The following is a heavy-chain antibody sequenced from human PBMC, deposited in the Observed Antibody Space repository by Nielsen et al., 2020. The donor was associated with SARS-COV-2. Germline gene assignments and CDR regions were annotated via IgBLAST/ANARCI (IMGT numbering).Heavy chain of an antibody. V-gene: IGHV4-59*01. CDR3: ARIAPITIFGVVSWFDP. Sequence: SETLSLTCTVSGCTISSYYWSWIRQPPGKGLEWVGSIYYSGSTTYNPYLKSRVTISVETSNNQFSLKLSSVTAADTAVYYCARIAPITIFGVVSWFDPWGQGTLVTVSS. D-gene: IGHD3-3*01. CDR2: IYYSGST. J-gene: IGHJ5*02. CDR1: GCTISSYY.